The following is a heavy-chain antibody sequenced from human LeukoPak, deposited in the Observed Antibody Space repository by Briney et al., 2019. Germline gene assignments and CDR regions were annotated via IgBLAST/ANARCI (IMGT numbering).Heavy chain of an antibody. CDR2: IYTSGST. CDR1: GGSISSYY. CDR3: AREEYYYGSGSYYWFAP. V-gene: IGHV4-4*07. Sequence: SETLSLTCTVSGGSISSYYWSWIRQPAGKGLEWIGRIYTSGSTNYNPSLKSRVTMSVDTSKNQFSLKLSSVTAADTAVYYCAREEYYYGSGSYYWFAPGGQGPLVTVPS. D-gene: IGHD3-10*01. J-gene: IGHJ5*02.